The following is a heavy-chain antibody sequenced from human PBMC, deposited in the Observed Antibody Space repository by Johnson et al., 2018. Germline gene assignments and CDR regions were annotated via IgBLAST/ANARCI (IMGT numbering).Heavy chain of an antibody. D-gene: IGHD5-24*01. CDR3: ARDVASTGEHFQH. CDR2: ISWNSGSV. J-gene: IGHJ1*01. CDR1: GFTFDDYA. V-gene: IGHV3-9*01. Sequence: EVQLVESGGGVVQPGRSLRLSCAASGFTFDDYAMHWVRQAPGKGLEWVSGISWNSGSVDYADPVKGRFTIPRDNAKNSLYLPMNSMRAEDTALYYCARDVASTGEHFQHGGQGTVVTVSS.